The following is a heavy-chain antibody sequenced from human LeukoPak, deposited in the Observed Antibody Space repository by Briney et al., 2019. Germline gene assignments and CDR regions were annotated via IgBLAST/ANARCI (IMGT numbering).Heavy chain of an antibody. CDR1: GGSFSGYY. V-gene: IGHV4-34*01. D-gene: IGHD2-2*01. Sequence: SETLSLTCAVCGGSFSGYYWSWIRQTPGKGLEWIGEINHSGSTNYNPSLKSRVTISVDTSKDQFSLNLISVTAADTAVYYCARAPPRYCSSTTCSVDNWGQGSLVTVSS. J-gene: IGHJ4*02. CDR3: ARAPPRYCSSTTCSVDN. CDR2: INHSGST.